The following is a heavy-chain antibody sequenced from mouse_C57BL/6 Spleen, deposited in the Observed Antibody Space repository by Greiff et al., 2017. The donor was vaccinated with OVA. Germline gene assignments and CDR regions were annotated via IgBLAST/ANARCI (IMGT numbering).Heavy chain of an antibody. J-gene: IGHJ4*01. Sequence: VQLQQSGPELVKPGASVKIPCKASGYTFTDYNMDWVKQSHGKSLEWIGDINPNNGGTIYNQKFKGKATLTVDKSSSTAYMELRSLTSEDTAVYYCARTDYGSSYLYAMDYWGQGTSVTVSS. D-gene: IGHD1-1*01. CDR2: INPNNGGT. CDR3: ARTDYGSSYLYAMDY. V-gene: IGHV1-18*01. CDR1: GYTFTDYN.